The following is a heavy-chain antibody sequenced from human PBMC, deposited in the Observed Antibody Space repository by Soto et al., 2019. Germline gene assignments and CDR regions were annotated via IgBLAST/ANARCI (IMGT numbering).Heavy chain of an antibody. D-gene: IGHD3-22*01. V-gene: IGHV4-59*08. Sequence: PSETLSLTCTVSGGSISSYYWSWIRQPPGKGLEWIGYIYYSGSTNYNPSLKSRVTISVDTSKNQFSLKLSSVTAADRAVYYCARTSYDSSGTAADPWGQGTLVTVSS. CDR3: ARTSYDSSGTAADP. J-gene: IGHJ5*02. CDR1: GGSISSYY. CDR2: IYYSGST.